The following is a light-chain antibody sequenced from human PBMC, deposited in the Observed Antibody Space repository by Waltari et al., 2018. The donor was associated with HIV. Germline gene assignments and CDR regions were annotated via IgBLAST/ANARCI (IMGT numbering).Light chain of an antibody. V-gene: IGLV2-14*01. CDR1: SSDVGGYNY. Sequence: QSALTQPASVSGSPGQSITISRTGTSSDVGGYNYVSWYQQHPGKAPKLMIYEVRNRPSGVSNRFSGSKSGNTASLTISGLQAEDEADYYCSSYTSSSTLVFGGGTKLTVL. CDR2: EVR. J-gene: IGLJ2*01. CDR3: SSYTSSSTLV.